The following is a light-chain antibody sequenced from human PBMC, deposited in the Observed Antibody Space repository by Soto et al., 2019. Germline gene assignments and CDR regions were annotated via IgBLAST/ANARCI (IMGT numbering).Light chain of an antibody. J-gene: IGLJ1*01. CDR2: GVT. CDR1: SSDIGAFNF. Sequence: QSALTQPASVSGSPGQSISIPCTGTSSDIGAFNFVSWYQQHPGKAPKVLIYGVTNRPSGVDYRFSGSKSGNTASLIISGLRPEAEADYYCSSFTSASTRIFGTGTKVTVL. CDR3: SSFTSASTRI. V-gene: IGLV2-14*03.